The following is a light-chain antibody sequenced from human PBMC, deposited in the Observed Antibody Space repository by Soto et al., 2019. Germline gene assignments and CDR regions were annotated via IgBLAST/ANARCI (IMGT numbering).Light chain of an antibody. CDR2: EVS. CDR1: TSDVGGYNY. CDR3: ISYTETGTRV. Sequence: QSALTQPASVSGSPGQSITISCTGSTSDVGGYNYVSWYQHHPGKVPKVIIYEVSNRPSGVPNRFSGSKSGNTASLTISGLQAEDEADYYCISYTETGTRVFGTGTQLTVL. J-gene: IGLJ1*01. V-gene: IGLV2-14*01.